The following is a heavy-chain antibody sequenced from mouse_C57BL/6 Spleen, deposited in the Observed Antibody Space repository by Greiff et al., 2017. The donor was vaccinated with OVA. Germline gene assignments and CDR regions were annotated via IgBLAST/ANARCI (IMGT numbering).Heavy chain of an antibody. Sequence: DVQLVESEGGLVQPGSSMKLSCTASGFTFSDYYMAWVRQVPEKGLEWVANINYDGSSTYYLDSLKSRFIISRDNAKNILYLQMSSLKSEDTATYYCARGGMGDYAMDYWGQGTSVTVSS. CDR2: INYDGSST. D-gene: IGHD2-3*01. V-gene: IGHV5-16*01. CDR1: GFTFSDYY. CDR3: ARGGMGDYAMDY. J-gene: IGHJ4*01.